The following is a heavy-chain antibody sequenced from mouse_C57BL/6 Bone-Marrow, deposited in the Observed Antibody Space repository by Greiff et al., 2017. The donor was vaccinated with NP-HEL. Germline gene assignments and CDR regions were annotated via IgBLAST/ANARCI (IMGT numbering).Heavy chain of an antibody. V-gene: IGHV1-7*01. J-gene: IGHJ1*03. CDR3: AYYYGSSYVGYCDV. CDR2: INPSSGYT. D-gene: IGHD1-1*01. CDR1: GYTFTSYW. Sequence: QVQLQQSGAELAKPGASVKLSCKASGYTFTSYWMHWVKQRPGQGLEWIGYINPSSGYTKYNQKFKDKATLTVDKSSSTAYMQLSSLTYEDSAVYYCAYYYGSSYVGYCDVWGTGTTVTVSS.